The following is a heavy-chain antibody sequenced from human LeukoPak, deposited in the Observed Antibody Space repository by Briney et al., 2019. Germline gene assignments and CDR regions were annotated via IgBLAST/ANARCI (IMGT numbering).Heavy chain of an antibody. CDR1: GYTFTSYG. D-gene: IGHD6-19*01. J-gene: IGHJ5*02. V-gene: IGHV1-18*04. CDR3: ARETLEDSSGPNSFDP. CDR2: ISAYNGNT. Sequence: ASVKVSCKASGYTFTSYGISWARQAPGQGLEWMGWISAYNGNTNYAQKLQGRVTMTTDTSASTAYMELRSLRSDDTAVYYCARETLEDSSGPNSFDPWGQGTLVTVSS.